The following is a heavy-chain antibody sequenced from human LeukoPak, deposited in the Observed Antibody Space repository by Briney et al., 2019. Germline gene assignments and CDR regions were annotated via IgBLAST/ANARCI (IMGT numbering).Heavy chain of an antibody. Sequence: ASVKVSCKASGYTFTGYYMHWVRQAPGQGLEWMGWINPNSGGTNYAQKFQGRVTMTRDTSISTAYMELSRLRSDDTAVYYCAREARIAARPYAFDIWGQGTMVTVSS. V-gene: IGHV1-2*02. CDR2: INPNSGGT. CDR1: GYTFTGYY. J-gene: IGHJ3*02. D-gene: IGHD6-6*01. CDR3: AREARIAARPYAFDI.